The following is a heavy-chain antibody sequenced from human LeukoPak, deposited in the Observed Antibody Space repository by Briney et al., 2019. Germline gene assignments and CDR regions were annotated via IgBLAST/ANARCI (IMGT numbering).Heavy chain of an antibody. CDR3: ARNVGPSGGPYYFDY. CDR2: VNPNSGGT. V-gene: IGHV1-2*02. CDR1: GYTFTDYY. Sequence: ASVKVSCKASGYTFTDYYIHWVQQAPEQGLEWMGWVNPNSGGTNYAQKFQGRVTMTRDTSIGTAYMELSRLTSDDTALYYCARNVGPSGGPYYFDYWGQGTLVTVSA. J-gene: IGHJ4*02. D-gene: IGHD1-26*01.